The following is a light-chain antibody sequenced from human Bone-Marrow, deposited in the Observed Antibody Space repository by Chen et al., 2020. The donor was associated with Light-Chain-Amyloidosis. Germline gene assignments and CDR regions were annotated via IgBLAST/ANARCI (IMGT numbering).Light chain of an antibody. CDR3: QQYGTSPLT. Sequence: EIVLTQSPGTLSLSPGEGANLSCRASQTISSNYLTWYQQKFGQAPRLLIYGSSSRATGIPDRFTGSVSGTDFTLTINRLEPEDFAMYYCQQYGTSPLTFGGGTKVEIK. J-gene: IGKJ4*01. CDR2: GSS. CDR1: QTISSNY. V-gene: IGKV3-20*01.